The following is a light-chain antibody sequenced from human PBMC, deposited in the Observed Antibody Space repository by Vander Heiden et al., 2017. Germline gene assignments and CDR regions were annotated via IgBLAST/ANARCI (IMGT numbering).Light chain of an antibody. V-gene: IGLV1-47*01. CDR1: SSNIGSNY. CDR2: RNT. J-gene: IGLJ2*01. CDR3: ATWDDTFNGVV. Sequence: QSVLTQPPSASGTPGQRVTLSCSGSSSNIGSNYVYWYQQIPGTAPKLLIYRNTERPSGVPDRFSGPKSGTSASLAIGGLRSEDEADYFCATWDDTFNGVVFGGGTKLTVL.